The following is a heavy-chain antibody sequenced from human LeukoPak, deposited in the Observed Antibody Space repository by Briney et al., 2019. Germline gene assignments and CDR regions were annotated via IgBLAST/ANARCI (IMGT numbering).Heavy chain of an antibody. CDR1: GGSISSSSYY. CDR3: AIAAAGPSDI. V-gene: IGHV4-39*07. Sequence: PSETLSLTCTVSGGSISSSSYYWSWIRQPPGKGLEWIGEINHSGSTNYNPSLKSRVTISVDTSKNQFSLKLSSVTAADTAVYYCAIAAAGPSDIWGQGTLVTVSS. CDR2: INHSGST. D-gene: IGHD6-13*01. J-gene: IGHJ4*02.